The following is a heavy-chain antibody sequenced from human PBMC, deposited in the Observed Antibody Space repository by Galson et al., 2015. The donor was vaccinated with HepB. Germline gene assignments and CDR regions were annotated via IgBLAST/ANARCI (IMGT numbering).Heavy chain of an antibody. Sequence: SVKVSCKASGYTFTSYAMHWVRQAPGQRLEWMGWINAGNGNTKYSQKFQGRVTITRDTSASTAYMELSSLRSEDTAVYYCARGNFWSGYYASGAFDSWGQGTMVTVSS. J-gene: IGHJ3*02. CDR1: GYTFTSYA. CDR3: ARGNFWSGYYASGAFDS. CDR2: INAGNGNT. V-gene: IGHV1-3*01. D-gene: IGHD3-3*01.